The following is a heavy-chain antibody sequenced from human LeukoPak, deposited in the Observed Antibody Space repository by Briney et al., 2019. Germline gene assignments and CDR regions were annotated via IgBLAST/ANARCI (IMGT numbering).Heavy chain of an antibody. V-gene: IGHV4-59*01. D-gene: IGHD5-18*01. J-gene: IGHJ4*02. Sequence: SETLSLTCTVSGGSISSYYWSWIRQPPGKGLEWLGYIYYSGSTNYNPSLKSRVTISVDTSKNQFSLKLSSVTAADTAVYYCARDTDGTATFDYWGQGTLVTVSS. CDR2: IYYSGST. CDR3: ARDTDGTATFDY. CDR1: GGSISSYY.